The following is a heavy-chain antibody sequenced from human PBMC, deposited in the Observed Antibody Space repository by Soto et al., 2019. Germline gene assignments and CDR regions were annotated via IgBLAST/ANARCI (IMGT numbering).Heavy chain of an antibody. V-gene: IGHV1-18*01. Sequence: ASVTVSCKASGYTFSSYGISWVRQAPGQGLEWMGWISAYNGNTNYAQKLQGRVTMTTDTSTSTAYMDLRSLRSDDTAIYYCARDKGDGSGSYYGYWGQGTLVTVSS. D-gene: IGHD3-10*01. CDR1: GYTFSSYG. CDR2: ISAYNGNT. J-gene: IGHJ4*02. CDR3: ARDKGDGSGSYYGY.